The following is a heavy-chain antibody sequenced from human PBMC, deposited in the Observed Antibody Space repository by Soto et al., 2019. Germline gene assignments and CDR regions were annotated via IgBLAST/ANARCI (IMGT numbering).Heavy chain of an antibody. D-gene: IGHD3-10*01. CDR2: IYYSGST. Sequence: PSQPLSLTYTVSSGSISTYYWSWIRQHPGKGLEWIGYIYYSGSTYYNPSLKSRVTISVDTSKNQFSLKLSSVTAADTAVYYCARVKRGSGSYFDYWGQGTLVTVSS. CDR3: ARVKRGSGSYFDY. V-gene: IGHV4-31*03. J-gene: IGHJ4*02. CDR1: SGSISTYY.